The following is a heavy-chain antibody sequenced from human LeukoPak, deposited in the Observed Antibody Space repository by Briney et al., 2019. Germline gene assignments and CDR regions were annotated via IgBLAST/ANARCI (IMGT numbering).Heavy chain of an antibody. CDR1: GFTFSSYG. Sequence: GRSLRLSCAASGFTFSSYGMHWVRQAPGKGLEWVAVISYDGSNKYYADSVKGRFTISRDNSKNTLYLQMNSLRAEDTAVYYCVKGSQSHYGDLDYWGQGTLVTVSS. J-gene: IGHJ4*02. V-gene: IGHV3-30*18. CDR3: VKGSQSHYGDLDY. CDR2: ISYDGSNK. D-gene: IGHD4-17*01.